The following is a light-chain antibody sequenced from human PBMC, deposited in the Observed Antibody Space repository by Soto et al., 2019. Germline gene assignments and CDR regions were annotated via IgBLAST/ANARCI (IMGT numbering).Light chain of an antibody. CDR2: EVT. V-gene: IGLV2-8*01. Sequence: QSVLTQPPPASGSLGQSVTISCTGTSSDVGAYNYVSWYQQHPGKAPKLMIYEVTRRPSGVPDRFSGSKSGNTASLNVSGLQAEDEADYYCCSYADNTDYVFGTGTKVTV. J-gene: IGLJ1*01. CDR3: CSYADNTDYV. CDR1: SSDVGAYNY.